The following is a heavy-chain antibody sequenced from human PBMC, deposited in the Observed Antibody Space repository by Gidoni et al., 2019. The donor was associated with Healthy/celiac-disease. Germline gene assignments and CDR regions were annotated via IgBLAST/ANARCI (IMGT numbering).Heavy chain of an antibody. Sequence: LVKPGGSLRLSCAASGFTFSSYSMNWVRRAPGKGLEWVSSISSSSSYIYYADSVKGRFTISRDNAKNSLYLQMNSLRAEDTAVYYCARDRSRGYNWNYGAFDIWGQGTMVTVSS. D-gene: IGHD1-7*01. J-gene: IGHJ3*02. CDR2: ISSSSSYI. CDR3: ARDRSRGYNWNYGAFDI. V-gene: IGHV3-21*01. CDR1: GFTFSSYS.